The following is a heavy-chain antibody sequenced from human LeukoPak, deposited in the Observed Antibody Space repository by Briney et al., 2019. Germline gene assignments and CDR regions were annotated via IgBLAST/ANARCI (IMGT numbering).Heavy chain of an antibody. CDR3: ARGRYAYSNSKEYNWFDP. J-gene: IGHJ5*02. CDR1: GGSFSGYY. D-gene: IGHD4-11*01. CDR2: INHSGST. V-gene: IGHV4-34*01. Sequence: PSETLSLTCAVYGGSFSGYYWSWIRQPPGKGLEWIGEINHSGSTNHNPSLKSRVTISVDTSKNQFSLKLSSVTAADTAVYYCARGRYAYSNSKEYNWFDPWGQGTLVNVSS.